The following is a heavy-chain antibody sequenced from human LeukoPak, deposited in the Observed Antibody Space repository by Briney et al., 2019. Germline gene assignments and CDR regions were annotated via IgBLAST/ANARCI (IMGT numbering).Heavy chain of an antibody. CDR1: GYTFTSYG. CDR3: ARDTQRITIFGVVPTDY. D-gene: IGHD3-3*01. CDR2: MSAYNGNT. J-gene: IGHJ4*02. V-gene: IGHV1-18*01. Sequence: ASVKVSCNASGYTFTSYGISWVRQAPGQGLECMGWMSAYNGNTNYAQKLQGRVTMTTDTSTSIGYMELRSLRSDDTAVYYCARDTQRITIFGVVPTDYWGQGTLVTVSS.